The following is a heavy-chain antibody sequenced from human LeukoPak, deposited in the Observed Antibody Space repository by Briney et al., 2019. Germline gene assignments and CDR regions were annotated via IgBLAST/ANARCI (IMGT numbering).Heavy chain of an antibody. D-gene: IGHD1-26*01. CDR1: GFTFISNS. CDR2: ITASGTAM. Sequence: PGGPLRLSWAASGFTFISNSRNGVGQAPGKGLEGVSHITASGTAMFYADSVKGRFTISRDNAKNSLYLQMNSLRDEDTAVYYCASSGSYRFDYWGQGTLVTVSS. CDR3: ASSGSYRFDY. V-gene: IGHV3-48*02. J-gene: IGHJ4*02.